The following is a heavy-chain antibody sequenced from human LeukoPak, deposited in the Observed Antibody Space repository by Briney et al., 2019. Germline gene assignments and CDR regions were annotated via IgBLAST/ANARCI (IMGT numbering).Heavy chain of an antibody. J-gene: IGHJ6*03. D-gene: IGHD3-10*01. CDR1: GDSISSGDYY. V-gene: IGHV4-61*02. CDR3: ARRAPPHYYGSGSLRYYYYYMDV. Sequence: SQTLSLTCTVSGDSISSGDYYWSWIRQPAGKGLEWIGRISSSGSTNYNPSLKSRVTISVDTSKNQFSLKLSSVTAADTAVYYCARRAPPHYYGSGSLRYYYYYMDVWGKGTTVTISS. CDR2: ISSSGST.